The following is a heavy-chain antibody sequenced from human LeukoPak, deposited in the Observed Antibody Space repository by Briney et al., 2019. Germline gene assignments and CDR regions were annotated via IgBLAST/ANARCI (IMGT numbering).Heavy chain of an antibody. CDR2: INPSGGST. CDR3: ARDNREYPRYFDY. Sequence: ASVKASCKASGYTFTSYYMHWVRQAPGQGLEWTGIINPSGGSTSYAQKFQGRVTMTRDTSTSTVYMELSSLRSEDTAVYYCARDNREYPRYFDYWGQGTLVTVSS. D-gene: IGHD2-2*01. CDR1: GYTFTSYY. V-gene: IGHV1-46*01. J-gene: IGHJ4*02.